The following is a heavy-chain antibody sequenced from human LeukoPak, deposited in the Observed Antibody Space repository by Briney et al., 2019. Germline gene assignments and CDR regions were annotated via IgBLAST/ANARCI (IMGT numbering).Heavy chain of an antibody. CDR2: IRSKTDGGTT. Sequence: GGSLRLSCAASGFTFSKAWMSWVRQAPGKGLEWVGRIRSKTDGGTTDYAAPVKGRFTISRDDPKNTLYLQMNSLKTEDTAVYYCTTGTEQQWLSLDYWGQGTLVTVSS. CDR3: TTGTEQQWLSLDY. D-gene: IGHD6-19*01. J-gene: IGHJ4*02. CDR1: GFTFSKAW. V-gene: IGHV3-15*01.